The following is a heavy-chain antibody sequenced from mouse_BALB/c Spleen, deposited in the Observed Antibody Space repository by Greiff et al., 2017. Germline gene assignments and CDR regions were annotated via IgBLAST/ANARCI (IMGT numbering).Heavy chain of an antibody. CDR2: IWRGGST. CDR1: GFSLTSYG. Sequence: VQRVESGPGLVQPSQSLSITCTVSGFSLTSYGVHWVRQSPGKGLEWLGVIWRGGSTDYNAAFTSRLSITKDNSKSQVFFKMNSLQADDTAIYYCAKRMVTTLYGYWGQGTTLTVSS. V-gene: IGHV2-5*01. D-gene: IGHD2-3*01. J-gene: IGHJ2*01. CDR3: AKRMVTTLYGY.